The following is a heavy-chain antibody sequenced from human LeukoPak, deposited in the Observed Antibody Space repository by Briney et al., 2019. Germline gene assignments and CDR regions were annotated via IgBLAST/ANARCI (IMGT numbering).Heavy chain of an antibody. CDR2: IYYSGST. CDR1: GGSVSSGSYY. J-gene: IGHJ4*02. CDR3: AGDPLFDRLDLDTSK. D-gene: IGHD1-1*01. V-gene: IGHV4-61*01. Sequence: SETLSLTCTVSGGSVSSGSYYWSWIRQPPGKGLEWIGYIYYSGSTNYNPSLKSRVTISVDTSKNQFSLKLSSVTAADTAVYYCAGDPLFDRLDLDTSKWGQGTLVTVSS.